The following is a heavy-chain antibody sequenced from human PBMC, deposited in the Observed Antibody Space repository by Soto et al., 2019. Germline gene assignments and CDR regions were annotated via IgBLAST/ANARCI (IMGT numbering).Heavy chain of an antibody. Sequence: QVQLVQSGAEVKKPGASVKVSCKASGYTFTSYYMHWVRQAPGQGLEWMGIINPSGGRTSYAQKFQGRVTMTRDTSTSTVYMELSSLRSEDTAVYYCARDLVGYCSGGSCPLWGQGTLVTVSS. V-gene: IGHV1-46*01. CDR2: INPSGGRT. D-gene: IGHD2-15*01. J-gene: IGHJ4*02. CDR1: GYTFTSYY. CDR3: ARDLVGYCSGGSCPL.